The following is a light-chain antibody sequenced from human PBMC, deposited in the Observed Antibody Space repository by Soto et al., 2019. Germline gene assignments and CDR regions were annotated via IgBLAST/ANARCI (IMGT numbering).Light chain of an antibody. V-gene: IGLV2-8*01. Sequence: QSALTQPPSASGSPGQSVTISCTGTSSDVGSYDYVSWYQQHPGKAPKLMIYEVSKRPSGVPDRFSGSKSGNTASLTVSGLQADDEADYHCISYAGSSNVFGTGTKLTVL. CDR2: EVS. CDR3: ISYAGSSNV. J-gene: IGLJ1*01. CDR1: SSDVGSYDY.